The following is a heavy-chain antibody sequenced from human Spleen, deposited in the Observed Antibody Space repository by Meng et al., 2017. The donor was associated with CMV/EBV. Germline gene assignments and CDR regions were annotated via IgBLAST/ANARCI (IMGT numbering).Heavy chain of an antibody. CDR2: INPDSGAT. J-gene: IGHJ4*02. Sequence: ASVKVSCKASGYTFTDYYIHWVRQAPGQGLEWMGWINPDSGATTYEQKFQGRVTMTRDTSISTAYMERSRLRSDDTAIYYSATDPLHCTATSCEYWGQGTLVTVSS. CDR3: ATDPLHCTATSCEY. CDR1: GYTFTDYY. D-gene: IGHD2-8*02. V-gene: IGHV1-2*02.